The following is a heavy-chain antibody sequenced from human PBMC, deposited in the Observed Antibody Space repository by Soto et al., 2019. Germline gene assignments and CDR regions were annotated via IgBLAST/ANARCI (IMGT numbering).Heavy chain of an antibody. Sequence: GESRNISCMGSGYQVSTWHNFTSYWISWVRQMPGEGLEWMGIIYPGDSDTRYSPSFQGQVTISADKSINSVYLQWSSLKASDTATYDCSRPFHHYYGMDVRGKGTTVAVSS. J-gene: IGHJ6*04. CDR1: GYQVSTWHNFTSYW. CDR3: SRPFHHYYGMDV. V-gene: IGHV5-51*01. CDR2: IYPGDSDT.